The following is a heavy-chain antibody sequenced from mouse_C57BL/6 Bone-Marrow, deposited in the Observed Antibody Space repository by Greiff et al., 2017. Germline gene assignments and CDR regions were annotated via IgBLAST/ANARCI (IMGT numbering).Heavy chain of an antibody. CDR2: IYPGDGDT. CDR1: GYAFSSSW. J-gene: IGHJ1*03. Sequence: LQESGPELVKPGASVKISCKASGYAFSSSWMNWVKQRPGKGLEWIGRIYPGDGDTNYNGKFKGKATLTAAKSSRTAYMQLRSLTSEDSAVYFCARSLYDGSSYEYFDVWGTGTTVTVSS. D-gene: IGHD1-1*01. CDR3: ARSLYDGSSYEYFDV. V-gene: IGHV1-82*01.